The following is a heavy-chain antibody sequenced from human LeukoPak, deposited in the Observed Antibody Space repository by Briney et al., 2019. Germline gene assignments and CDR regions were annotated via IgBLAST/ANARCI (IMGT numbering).Heavy chain of an antibody. D-gene: IGHD3-10*01. CDR2: IYHSGST. Sequence: ASETLSLTCAVSGYSISSGYYWGWIRPPPGKGLEWIGSIYHSGSTYYNPSLKSRVTISVDTSKNQFSLKLSSVTAADTAVYYCARVRYYYGSGTVRFDAFDIWGQGTMVTVSS. J-gene: IGHJ3*02. CDR1: GYSISSGYY. V-gene: IGHV4-38-2*01. CDR3: ARVRYYYGSGTVRFDAFDI.